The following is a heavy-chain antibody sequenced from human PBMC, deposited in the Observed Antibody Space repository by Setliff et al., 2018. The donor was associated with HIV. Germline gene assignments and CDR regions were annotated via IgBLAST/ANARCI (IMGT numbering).Heavy chain of an antibody. CDR2: IYYSGTA. Sequence: ASETLSLTCTVSGGSISGGGYYWTWIRQYPGRGLEWIGYIYYSGTAYYKPSLRSRVTISVDTSMNQFSLNLSSVTAADTALYYCARDRDYGGNRDAFDIWGQGIMVTVSS. CDR3: ARDRDYGGNRDAFDI. V-gene: IGHV4-31*03. D-gene: IGHD4-17*01. CDR1: GGSISGGGYY. J-gene: IGHJ3*02.